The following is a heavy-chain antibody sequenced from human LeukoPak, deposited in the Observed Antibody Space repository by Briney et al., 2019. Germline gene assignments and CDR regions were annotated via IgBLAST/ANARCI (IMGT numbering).Heavy chain of an antibody. D-gene: IGHD3-10*01. V-gene: IGHV3-53*01. CDR2: IYSGGST. CDR1: GFTVSSNY. Sequence: GGSLRLPCAASGFTVSSNYMSWVRQAPGKGLEWVSVIYSGGSTYYADSVKGRFTISRDNSKSTLYIQMNSLRAEDTAVYYCARAKPKNMVRGLIMRRESRYYFDYWGQGTLVTVSS. CDR3: ARAKPKNMVRGLIMRRESRYYFDY. J-gene: IGHJ4*02.